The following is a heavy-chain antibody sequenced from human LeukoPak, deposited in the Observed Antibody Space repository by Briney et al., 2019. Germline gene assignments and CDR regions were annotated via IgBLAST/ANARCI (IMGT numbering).Heavy chain of an antibody. Sequence: GASVKVSCKASGYTFTSYAMHWVRQAPGQRLEWMGWINAGNGNTKYSQKFQGRVTITRDTSASTAYVELSSLRSEDTAVYYCAGARLSAHNWFDPWGQGTLVTVSS. V-gene: IGHV1-3*01. CDR3: AGARLSAHNWFDP. J-gene: IGHJ5*02. CDR1: GYTFTSYA. CDR2: INAGNGNT.